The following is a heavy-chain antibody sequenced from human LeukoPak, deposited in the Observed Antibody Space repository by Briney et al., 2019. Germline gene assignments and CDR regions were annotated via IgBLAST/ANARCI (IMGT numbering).Heavy chain of an antibody. D-gene: IGHD3-22*01. V-gene: IGHV3-48*01. CDR1: GFTFSNYA. Sequence: PGGSLRLSCAASGFTFSNYAMSWVRQSPGKGLEWVSYISSSSSTIYYADSVKGRFTISRDNAKNSLSLQMNSLRAEDTALYYCARTYYYDSSGPPDYWGQGTLVTVSS. J-gene: IGHJ4*02. CDR3: ARTYYYDSSGPPDY. CDR2: ISSSSSTI.